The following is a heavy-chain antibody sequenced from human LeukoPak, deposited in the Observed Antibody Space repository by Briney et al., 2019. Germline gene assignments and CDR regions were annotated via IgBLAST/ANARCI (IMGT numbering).Heavy chain of an antibody. J-gene: IGHJ5*02. CDR2: MNPNSGNT. Sequence: GASVKVSCKASGYTFTSYDINWVRQATGQGLEWMGWMNPNSGNTGYAQKFQGRVTMTRNTSISTAYMELSSLRSEDTAAYYCARELDGDYVSNWFDPWGQGTLVTVSS. D-gene: IGHD4-17*01. V-gene: IGHV1-8*01. CDR1: GYTFTSYD. CDR3: ARELDGDYVSNWFDP.